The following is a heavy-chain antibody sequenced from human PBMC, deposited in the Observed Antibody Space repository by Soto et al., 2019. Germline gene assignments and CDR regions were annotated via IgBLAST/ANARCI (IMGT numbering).Heavy chain of an antibody. J-gene: IGHJ4*02. D-gene: IGHD3-22*01. CDR2: IDPSGGIT. CDR3: ARDVIGPNTYETIGYYFDH. Sequence: QVQLIQFGAEVKKPGASVKVSCKTAGYTFTNFHIHWVRQAPGQGLEWMGMIDPSGGITRDAQRVQGRTTMNRDASTSSAYIELSSLTSEDTAVYYCARDVIGPNTYETIGYYFDHWGQGTLGTDSS. V-gene: IGHV1-46*01. CDR1: GYTFTNFH.